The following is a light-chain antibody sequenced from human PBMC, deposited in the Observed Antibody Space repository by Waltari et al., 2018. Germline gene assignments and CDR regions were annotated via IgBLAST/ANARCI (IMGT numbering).Light chain of an antibody. J-gene: IGKJ2*01. CDR3: QQANSFPPT. Sequence: DIQMTQSPSSLSASVGDRVSITCRASQDIGHYLIWYQQKPGKAPRSLISGASNLLSGVPSRFSGGGSGTDFTLTITALQPDDFATYYCQQANSFPPTFGQGTKLEIK. CDR2: GAS. V-gene: IGKV1-16*01. CDR1: QDIGHY.